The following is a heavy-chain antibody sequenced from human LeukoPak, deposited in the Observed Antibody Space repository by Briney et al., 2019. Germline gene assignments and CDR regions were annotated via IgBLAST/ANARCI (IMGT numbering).Heavy chain of an antibody. CDR3: ARMEIATDNWFDP. CDR2: IYPGDSDT. Sequence: GESLKISCKGSGNSFTNYWIGWVRQMPGKGLEWMGIIYPGDSDTRYNPSFQGQVTISADTSISTAYLQWSSLKASDTAMYYCARMEIATDNWFDPWGQGTLVTVSS. CDR1: GNSFTNYW. V-gene: IGHV5-51*01. J-gene: IGHJ5*02. D-gene: IGHD6-25*01.